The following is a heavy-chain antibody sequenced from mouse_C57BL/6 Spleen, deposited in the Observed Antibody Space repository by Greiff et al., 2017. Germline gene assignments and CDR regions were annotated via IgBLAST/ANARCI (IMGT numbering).Heavy chain of an antibody. CDR1: GFTFSSYG. Sequence: EVQRVESGADLVKPGGSLKLSCAASGFTFSSYGMSWVRQTPDKRLEWVATISRGGSYTYYPDSVKGRFTISRDNAKNTLYLQMSSLKSEDTAMYYGAKYDYGSSLCAMDYWGQGTSVTVSA. D-gene: IGHD1-1*01. J-gene: IGHJ4*01. CDR3: AKYDYGSSLCAMDY. V-gene: IGHV5-6*01. CDR2: ISRGGSYT.